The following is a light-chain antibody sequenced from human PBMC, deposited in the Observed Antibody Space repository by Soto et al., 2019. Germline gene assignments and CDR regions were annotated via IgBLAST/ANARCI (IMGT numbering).Light chain of an antibody. CDR2: KAS. Sequence: DIQMTQSPSTLSASVGDTVTITCRASQTIGTWLAWYQQKPAKAPKLLIYKASTLESGVPSRFSSSGSGTEFTLTISSLQADDFAAYCCEQYDDLWTFXGGTKVDI. CDR1: QTIGTW. CDR3: EQYDDLWT. J-gene: IGKJ4*01. V-gene: IGKV1-5*03.